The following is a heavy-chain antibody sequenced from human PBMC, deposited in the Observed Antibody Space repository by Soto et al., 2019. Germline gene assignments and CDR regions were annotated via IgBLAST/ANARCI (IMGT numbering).Heavy chain of an antibody. V-gene: IGHV3-64*01. CDR1: GFTFSSYA. CDR3: AREKASGSGSYYDY. Sequence: QLGGSLRLSCAASGFTFSSYAMHWVRQAPGKGLEYVSAISSNGGSTYYANSVKGRFTISRDNSKNTLYLQMGSLRAEDMAVYYCAREKASGSGSYYDYWGQGTLVTVSS. D-gene: IGHD3-10*01. J-gene: IGHJ4*02. CDR2: ISSNGGST.